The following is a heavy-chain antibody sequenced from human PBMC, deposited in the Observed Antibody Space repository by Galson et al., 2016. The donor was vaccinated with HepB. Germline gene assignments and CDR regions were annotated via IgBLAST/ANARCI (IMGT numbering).Heavy chain of an antibody. CDR3: VTEGGN. D-gene: IGHD3-16*01. CDR2: FELEDGET. V-gene: IGHV1-24*01. Sequence: SVKVSCKVSGFPVTVLSIHWVRQAPGKGLEWMGGFELEDGETVHAQKFQGRVTMTEDTSTDTAYMELSRLTSGDTAVYYCVTEGGNWGQGVLVTVSS. CDR1: GFPVTVLS. J-gene: IGHJ4*02.